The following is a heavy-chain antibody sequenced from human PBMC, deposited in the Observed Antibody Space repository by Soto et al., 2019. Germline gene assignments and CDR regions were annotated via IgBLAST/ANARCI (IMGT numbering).Heavy chain of an antibody. CDR1: GGSISSGGYY. J-gene: IGHJ6*03. D-gene: IGHD2-2*01. CDR2: INHSGST. Sequence: SETLSLTCTVSGGSISSGGYYWSWIRQPPGKGLEWTGEINHSGSTNYKPSLKSRVTISVETSKNQFSLKLSSVTAADTAVYYCARGRGNRIVVVPAARPNPNYYYYMDVWGKGTTVTVSS. V-gene: IGHV4-39*07. CDR3: ARGRGNRIVVVPAARPNPNYYYYMDV.